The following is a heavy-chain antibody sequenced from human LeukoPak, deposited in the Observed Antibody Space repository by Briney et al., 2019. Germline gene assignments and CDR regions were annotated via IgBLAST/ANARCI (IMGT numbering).Heavy chain of an antibody. V-gene: IGHV3-33*01. CDR3: ARGLAVAGTGDAFDI. D-gene: IGHD6-19*01. CDR2: MWYDESSK. J-gene: IGHJ3*02. CDR1: GFTFNSYD. Sequence: PVRSLRLSCAASGFTFNSYDMHWVRQAPGKGLEWVAIMWYDESSKYYADSVKGRFTISRDNSKNTLYLQMNSLRAEDTAVYYCARGLAVAGTGDAFDIWGQGTMVTVSS.